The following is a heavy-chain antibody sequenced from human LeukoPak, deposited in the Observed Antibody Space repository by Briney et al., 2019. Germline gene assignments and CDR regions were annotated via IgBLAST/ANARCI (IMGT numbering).Heavy chain of an antibody. V-gene: IGHV3-30*03. D-gene: IGHD3-3*01. Sequence: GGSLRLSCAASGFTFSSYGMSWVRQAPGKGLEWVAVISYDGSNKYYADSVKGRFTISRDNSKNTLYLQMNSLRAEDTAVYYCARARTFGVVPQVYYYYYMDVWGKGTTVTVSS. J-gene: IGHJ6*03. CDR2: ISYDGSNK. CDR3: ARARTFGVVPQVYYYYYMDV. CDR1: GFTFSSYG.